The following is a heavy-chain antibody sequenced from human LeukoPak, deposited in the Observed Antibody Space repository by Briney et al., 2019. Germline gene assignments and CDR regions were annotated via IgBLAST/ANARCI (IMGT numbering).Heavy chain of an antibody. D-gene: IGHD3-10*01. Sequence: PSETLSLTCTVSGGSISSYYWSWIRQPPGKGLEWIAYLFYSGSTDYNPSLESRVTISVDTSKNQFSLKLRSVTAADTAVYYCTTVAVIRGVTYFDYWGQGTLVTVSS. CDR3: TTVAVIRGVTYFDY. J-gene: IGHJ4*02. CDR1: GGSISSYY. V-gene: IGHV4-59*01. CDR2: LFYSGST.